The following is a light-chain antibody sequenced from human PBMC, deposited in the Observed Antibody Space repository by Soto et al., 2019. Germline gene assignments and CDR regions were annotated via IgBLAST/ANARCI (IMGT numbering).Light chain of an antibody. CDR2: KAS. CDR1: QSISSW. CDR3: QQYDSYPAT. V-gene: IGKV1-5*03. J-gene: IGKJ2*01. Sequence: DIQMTQSPSTLSASVGDRVTITCRASQSISSWLAWYQQKPGKAPKLLIYKASSLESGVPSRFSGSGSGTEFTLTISNLEAGDFATYYCQQYDSYPATFGQGTKLETK.